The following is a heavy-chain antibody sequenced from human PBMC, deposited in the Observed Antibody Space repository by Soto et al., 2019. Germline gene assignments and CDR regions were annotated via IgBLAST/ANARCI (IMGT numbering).Heavy chain of an antibody. J-gene: IGHJ3*02. CDR1: GYTFTSYG. D-gene: IGHD5-18*01. CDR3: ARDGSGGYSYDTDAFDI. V-gene: IGHV1-18*01. Sequence: GASVKVSCKASGYTFTSYGISWVRQAPGQGLEWMGWISAYNGNTKYSQKFQGRVTITRDTSASTAYMELSSLRSEDTAVYYCARDGSGGYSYDTDAFDIWRQGTMDTVSS. CDR2: ISAYNGNT.